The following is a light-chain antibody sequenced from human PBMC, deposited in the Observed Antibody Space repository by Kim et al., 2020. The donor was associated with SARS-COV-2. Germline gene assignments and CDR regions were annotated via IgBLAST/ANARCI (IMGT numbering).Light chain of an antibody. J-gene: IGLJ3*02. Sequence: GSSAKLTGTLSSGHSSYIIAWHKQQPGKAPRYLINVDGSGDYNRGSAVPDRFSGSSAGADRYLTISNLQSEDEADYYCETWDSETVFGGGTQLTVL. CDR1: SGHSSYI. CDR2: VDGSGDY. V-gene: IGLV4-60*03. CDR3: ETWDSETV.